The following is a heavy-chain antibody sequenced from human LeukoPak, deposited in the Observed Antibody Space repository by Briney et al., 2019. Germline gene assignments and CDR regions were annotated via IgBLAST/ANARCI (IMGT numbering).Heavy chain of an antibody. J-gene: IGHJ4*02. CDR2: IYSGGST. V-gene: IGHV3-53*05. CDR3: AKDLSGGTVTTAHYFDY. Sequence: GGSLRLSCAASGFTVSSNYMSWVRQAPGKGLEWVSVIYSGGSTYYADSVKGRFTISRDNSKNTLYLQMNSLRAEDTAVYYCAKDLSGGTVTTAHYFDYWGQGTLVTVSS. D-gene: IGHD4-17*01. CDR1: GFTVSSNY.